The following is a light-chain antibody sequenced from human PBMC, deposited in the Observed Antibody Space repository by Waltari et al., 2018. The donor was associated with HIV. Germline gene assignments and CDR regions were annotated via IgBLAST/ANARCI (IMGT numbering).Light chain of an antibody. CDR3: ISCRIITPYV. Sequence: QSALTQPASVSGSPGQSITISCTGTSSDVGGYNYVSWYPQHPGTAPKLMIYEVSNRRSGVSNRCSGSKAGSTASRTISGLQAEDEAEYYRISCRIITPYVFGTGTKVTVL. CDR1: SSDVGGYNY. CDR2: EVS. V-gene: IGLV2-14*01. J-gene: IGLJ1*01.